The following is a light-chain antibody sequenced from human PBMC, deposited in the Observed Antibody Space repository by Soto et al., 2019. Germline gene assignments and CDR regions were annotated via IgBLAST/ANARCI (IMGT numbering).Light chain of an antibody. J-gene: IGKJ2*01. V-gene: IGKV1-5*01. CDR1: QSINTW. CDR3: QQYDGH. Sequence: DIRLTQSPSTVSASVGDRVTITCRASQSINTWLAWYQQKPGKAPRVLIYDASSLQGGVPSRFSGSGSGTEFTLTISSLEPDDFATYYCQQYDGHFGQGTKLEIK. CDR2: DAS.